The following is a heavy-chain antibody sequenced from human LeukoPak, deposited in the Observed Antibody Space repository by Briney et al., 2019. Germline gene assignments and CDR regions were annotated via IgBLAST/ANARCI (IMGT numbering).Heavy chain of an antibody. CDR2: IRYERNDK. Sequence: PGGSLRLSCAASGFTFTNYGMHWVRQAPGKGLEWVAFIRYERNDKYYADSVKGRFTISRDNSKNTLYLQMNSLRAEDTAVYFCAKDEEVTGTNLGLILDAFDIWGQGTMVTVSS. J-gene: IGHJ3*02. D-gene: IGHD1-20*01. CDR3: AKDEEVTGTNLGLILDAFDI. CDR1: GFTFTNYG. V-gene: IGHV3-30*02.